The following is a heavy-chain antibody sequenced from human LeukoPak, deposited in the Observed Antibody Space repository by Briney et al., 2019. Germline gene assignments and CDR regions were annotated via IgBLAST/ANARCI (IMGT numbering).Heavy chain of an antibody. CDR3: ARDGYCSSTSCYYDAFDI. J-gene: IGHJ3*02. D-gene: IGHD2-2*01. Sequence: GGSLRLSCAASGFTFSSYAMHWVRQAPGKGLEWVAVISYDGSNKYYADSVKGRFTISRDNSKNTLYLQMNSLRAEDTAVYYCARDGYCSSTSCYYDAFDIWGQGTMVTVSS. CDR1: GFTFSSYA. V-gene: IGHV3-30*04. CDR2: ISYDGSNK.